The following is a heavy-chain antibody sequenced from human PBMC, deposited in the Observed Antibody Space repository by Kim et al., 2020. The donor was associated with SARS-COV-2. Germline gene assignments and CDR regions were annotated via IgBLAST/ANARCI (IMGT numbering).Heavy chain of an antibody. CDR1: GGSISSGGYY. CDR3: AREIPSSGWYPGGRGANWFDP. V-gene: IGHV4-31*03. Sequence: SETLSLTCTVSGGSISSGGYYWSWIRQHPGKGLEWIGYIYYSGSTYYNPSLKSRVTISVDTSKNQFSLKLSSVTAADTAVYYCAREIPSSGWYPGGRGANWFDPWGQGTLVTVSS. J-gene: IGHJ5*02. D-gene: IGHD6-19*01. CDR2: IYYSGST.